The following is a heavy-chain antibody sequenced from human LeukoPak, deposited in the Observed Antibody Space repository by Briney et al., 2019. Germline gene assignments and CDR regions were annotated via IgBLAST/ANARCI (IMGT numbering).Heavy chain of an antibody. CDR3: TRDLPVPSLVRGIIIYGLIDY. D-gene: IGHD3-10*01. V-gene: IGHV3-21*01. Sequence: GGSLRLSSEASGFYFNTISMSWVRPAPRKGLAWVSSISPDGEIIYHADSVKGRFTTSRDNAERSLYLQMNSLRAEDTAVYYCTRDLPVPSLVRGIIIYGLIDYWGEGTLVTVSS. J-gene: IGHJ4*02. CDR2: ISPDGEII. CDR1: GFYFNTIS.